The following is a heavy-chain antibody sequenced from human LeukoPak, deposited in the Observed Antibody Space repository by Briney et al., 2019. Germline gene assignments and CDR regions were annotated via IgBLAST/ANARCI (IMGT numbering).Heavy chain of an antibody. CDR3: ARGSPASV. CDR1: AFTFSSYW. D-gene: IGHD2-2*01. Sequence: PGGSLRLSCAASAFTFSSYWMHWVRHAPGKGLVWVSRINADGRTTNYADSVKCRFTISRDNAENTLYLQMNSLRAEDTAVYYCARGSPASVWGQGALVTVSS. CDR2: INADGRTT. V-gene: IGHV3-74*01. J-gene: IGHJ4*02.